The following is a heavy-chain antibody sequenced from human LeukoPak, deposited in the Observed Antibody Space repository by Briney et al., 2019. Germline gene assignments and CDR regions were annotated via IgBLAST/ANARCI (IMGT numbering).Heavy chain of an antibody. CDR3: ARDKDIVVVPAAPRDAFDI. CDR2: ISSSSSYI. CDR1: GFTFSSYS. Sequence: KPGGSLRLSCAASGFTFSSYSMNWVRQAPGKGLEWVPSISSSSSYIYYADSVKGRFTISRGNAKNSLYLQMDSLRAEDTAVYYCARDKDIVVVPAAPRDAFDIWGQGTMVTVSS. D-gene: IGHD2-2*01. V-gene: IGHV3-21*01. J-gene: IGHJ3*02.